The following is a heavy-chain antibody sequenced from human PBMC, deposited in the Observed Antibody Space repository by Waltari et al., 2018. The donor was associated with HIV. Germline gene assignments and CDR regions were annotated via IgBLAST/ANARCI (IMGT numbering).Heavy chain of an antibody. CDR1: GFIFPNFW. J-gene: IGHJ4*02. D-gene: IGHD6-19*01. Sequence: EVLLVESGGGLVQPGGSRRLYCAASGFIFPNFWMTWVRQVPGKGLQWVGRIKSKSVGETTDYAASVRGRFTVSRDDSKNTLFLQMNNLKIEDTGIYYCTVPRSRSSGFFYWGQGVLVTVSS. CDR3: TVPRSRSSGFFY. CDR2: IKSKSVGETT. V-gene: IGHV3-15*01.